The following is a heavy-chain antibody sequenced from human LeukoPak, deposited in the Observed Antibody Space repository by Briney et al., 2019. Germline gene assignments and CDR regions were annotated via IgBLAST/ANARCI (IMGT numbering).Heavy chain of an antibody. CDR1: GGSISSSSYY. Sequence: SETLSLTCTVSGGSISSSSYYWGWIRQPPGKGLEWIGSIYYSGSTYYNPSLKSRVTISVDTSKNQFSLKLSSVTAADTAVYYCARGGYDFWSGYYPPLDYWGQGTLVTVSS. V-gene: IGHV4-39*07. CDR2: IYYSGST. CDR3: ARGGYDFWSGYYPPLDY. D-gene: IGHD3-3*01. J-gene: IGHJ4*02.